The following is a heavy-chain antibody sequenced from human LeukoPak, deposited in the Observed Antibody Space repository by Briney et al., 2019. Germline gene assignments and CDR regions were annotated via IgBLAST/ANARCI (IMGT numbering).Heavy chain of an antibody. CDR2: ISGSGGGT. J-gene: IGHJ4*02. D-gene: IGHD3-10*01. V-gene: IGHV3-23*01. CDR1: GFTFSSYA. CDR3: AKDQLLLWFGELLPPDY. Sequence: PGGSLGLSCAASGFTFSSYAMSWVRQAPGKGLEWVSAISGSGGGTYYAGSVKGRFTISRDNSKNTLYLQMNSLRAEDTAVYYCAKDQLLLWFGELLPPDYWGQGTLVTVSS.